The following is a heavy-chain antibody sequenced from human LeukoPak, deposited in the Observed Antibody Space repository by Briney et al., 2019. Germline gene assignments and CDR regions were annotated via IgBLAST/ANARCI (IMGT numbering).Heavy chain of an antibody. CDR1: GYTFTSYG. J-gene: IGHJ4*02. CDR3: ARDAPGRNYGDYRELDY. Sequence: ASVKVSCKASGYTFTSYGISWVRRAPGQGLEWMGWISAYNGNTNYAQKLQGRVTMTTDTSTSTAYMELRSLGSDDTAVYYCARDAPGRNYGDYRELDYWGQGTLVTVSS. CDR2: ISAYNGNT. D-gene: IGHD4-17*01. V-gene: IGHV1-18*01.